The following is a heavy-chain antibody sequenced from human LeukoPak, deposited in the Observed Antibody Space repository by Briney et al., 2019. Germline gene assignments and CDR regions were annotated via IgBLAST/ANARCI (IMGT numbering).Heavy chain of an antibody. CDR2: IIPIFGTA. J-gene: IGHJ6*04. CDR1: GGTFSSYA. V-gene: IGHV1-69*13. D-gene: IGHD2-15*01. Sequence: WASVKVSCKASGGTFSSYAISWVRQAPGQGPEWMGGIIPIFGTANYAQKFQGRVTITADESTNTAYMELSSLRSEDTAVYYCARFRSGYYYYGMDVWGKGTTVTVSS. CDR3: ARFRSGYYYYGMDV.